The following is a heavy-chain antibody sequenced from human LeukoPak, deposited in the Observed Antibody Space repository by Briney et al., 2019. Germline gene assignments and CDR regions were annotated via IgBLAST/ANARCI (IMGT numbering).Heavy chain of an antibody. D-gene: IGHD3/OR15-3a*01. CDR2: INSDGSST. Sequence: GGSLRLSCAASGFTFSSYWMHWVRQAPGKGVVWVSRINSDGSSTSYADSVKGRFTISRDNAKNTLYLQMNSLRAEDTAVYYRARGFGLAYSYYCMDVWGKGTTVTISS. V-gene: IGHV3-74*01. CDR3: ARGFGLAYSYYCMDV. CDR1: GFTFSSYW. J-gene: IGHJ6*03.